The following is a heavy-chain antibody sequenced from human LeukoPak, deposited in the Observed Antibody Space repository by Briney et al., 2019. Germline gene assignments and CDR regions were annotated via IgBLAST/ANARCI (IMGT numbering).Heavy chain of an antibody. CDR1: GFTFSSYS. J-gene: IGHJ4*02. D-gene: IGHD3-10*01. Sequence: PGGSLRLSCAASGFTFSSYSMNWVRQAPGKGLEWVSSISSSSSYIYYADSVKGRFTISRDNAKNSLYLQMNSLRAEDTAVYYCAREITMVRGVMNYWGQGTLATVSS. V-gene: IGHV3-21*01. CDR3: AREITMVRGVMNY. CDR2: ISSSSSYI.